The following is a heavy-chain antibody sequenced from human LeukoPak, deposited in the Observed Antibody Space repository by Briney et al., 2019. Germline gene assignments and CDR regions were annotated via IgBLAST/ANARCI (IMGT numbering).Heavy chain of an antibody. D-gene: IGHD3-10*01. CDR1: GFSLLTRGVS. J-gene: IGHJ6*03. CDR2: IDWDDDK. Sequence: PGPALVEPTQTLTLTCTFSGFSLLTRGVSVTWIRQPPGRALEWLARIDWDDDKYYNTSLEARLTISKDTSKNQVILTVTDMDPVDSATYYCARMYFGDYKDMDVWGKGTTVTVSS. V-gene: IGHV2-70*11. CDR3: ARMYFGDYKDMDV.